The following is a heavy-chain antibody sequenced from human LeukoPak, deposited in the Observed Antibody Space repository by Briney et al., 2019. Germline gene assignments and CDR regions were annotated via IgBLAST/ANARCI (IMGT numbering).Heavy chain of an antibody. Sequence: SETLSLTCAVYSGSFSGYYWSWNRQPPGKGLEWIGEINHSGSTKYNPSLKSRVTISVDTTKNQFSLKLSSVTAADTAVYYCARAKYSGSWTDYWGQGTLVTVSS. CDR2: INHSGST. V-gene: IGHV4-34*01. CDR1: SGSFSGYY. CDR3: ARAKYSGSWTDY. D-gene: IGHD6-13*01. J-gene: IGHJ4*02.